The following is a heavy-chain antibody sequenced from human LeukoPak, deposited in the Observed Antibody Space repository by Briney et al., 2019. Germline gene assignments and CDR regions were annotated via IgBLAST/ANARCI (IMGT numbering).Heavy chain of an antibody. D-gene: IGHD1-26*01. V-gene: IGHV1-69-2*01. Sequence: GASVKVSCKASGYTFTSYDINWVRQATGQGLEWMGLVDPEDGETRFAEKFQGRVTITADTSTDTAYMELSSLRSEDTAVYYCATGGEPGDNTHDYYYYMDVWGKGTSVTVSS. J-gene: IGHJ6*03. CDR1: GYTFTSYD. CDR3: ATGGEPGDNTHDYYYYMDV. CDR2: VDPEDGET.